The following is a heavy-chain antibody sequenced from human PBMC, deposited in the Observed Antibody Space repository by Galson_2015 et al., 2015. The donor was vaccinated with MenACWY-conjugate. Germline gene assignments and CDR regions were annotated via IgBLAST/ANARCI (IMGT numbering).Heavy chain of an antibody. V-gene: IGHV3-7*01. CDR2: IKHDGSGN. D-gene: IGHD6-19*01. Sequence: SLRLSCAASGFTFSSSWMGWVRQAPGKGLEWVGNIKHDGSGNYYVDAVKGRFIISRDNAKNSVYLQMDSLRVEDTAVYYCARAKEQWLSKTFDLWGQGTMVTVSS. CDR3: ARAKEQWLSKTFDL. J-gene: IGHJ3*01. CDR1: GFTFSSSW.